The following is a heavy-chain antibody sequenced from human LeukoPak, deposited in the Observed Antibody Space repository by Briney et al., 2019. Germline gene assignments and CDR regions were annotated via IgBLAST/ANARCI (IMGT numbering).Heavy chain of an antibody. CDR2: IYSGGST. CDR1: GFTVSSNY. V-gene: IGHV3-66*02. Sequence: QPGGSLRLSCAASGFTVSSNYMSWVRQAPGKGLEWVSVIYSGGSTYYADSVKGRFTISRDNSKNTLYLQMNSLRAEDTAVCYCARDRITGTSDYWGQGTLVTVSS. J-gene: IGHJ4*02. CDR3: ARDRITGTSDY. D-gene: IGHD1-7*01.